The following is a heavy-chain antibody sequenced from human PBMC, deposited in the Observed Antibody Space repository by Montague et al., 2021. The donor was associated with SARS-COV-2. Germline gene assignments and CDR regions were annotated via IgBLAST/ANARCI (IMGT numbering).Heavy chain of an antibody. CDR3: AKREYSYGWGD. Sequence: SETLSLTCTVTGGPISGSSYYWGWIRQSPGKGLEWIASVYYSGNTYYSPSLKSRLTISVDTSKNQFSLKLNSVTAADTALYYCAKREYSYGWGDWGQGTLVTVFS. J-gene: IGHJ4*02. V-gene: IGHV4-39*01. D-gene: IGHD5-18*01. CDR1: GGPISGSSYY. CDR2: VYYSGNT.